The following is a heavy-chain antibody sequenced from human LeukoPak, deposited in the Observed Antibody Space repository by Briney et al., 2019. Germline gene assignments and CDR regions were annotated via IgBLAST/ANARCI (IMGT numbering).Heavy chain of an antibody. CDR1: GFTFSDYS. V-gene: IGHV3-48*04. D-gene: IGHD1-14*01. CDR2: ISGNSGAI. CDR3: TSASGPNHRTVDY. Sequence: PGGSLRLSCEASGFTFSDYSMTWFRQPPGKGLEWVSYISGNSGAIYYADSVRGRFTISRDNAENSLYLEMSSLRAEYTAVYHCTSASGPNHRTVDYWGQGTLVSVSS. J-gene: IGHJ4*02.